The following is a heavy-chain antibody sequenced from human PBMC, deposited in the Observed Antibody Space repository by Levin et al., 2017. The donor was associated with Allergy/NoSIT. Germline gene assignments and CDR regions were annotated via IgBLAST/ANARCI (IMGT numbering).Heavy chain of an antibody. CDR1: GGSISSYH. J-gene: IGHJ4*02. D-gene: IGHD2-2*03. V-gene: IGHV4-59*08. CDR3: ARLGYCPTTRRYPDY. Sequence: SETLSLTCTVSGGSISSYHWSWIRQPPGEGLEWIGYISNSGRTYYNPSLESRITISLDTSQSPFSLKLSSVTAADTAVFYCARLGYCPTTRRYPDYWGQGTLVTVSS. CDR2: ISNSGRT.